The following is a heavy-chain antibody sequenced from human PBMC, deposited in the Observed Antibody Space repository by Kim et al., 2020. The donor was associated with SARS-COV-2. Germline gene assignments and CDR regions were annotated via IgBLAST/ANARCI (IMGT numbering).Heavy chain of an antibody. CDR3: ARVYGDYDYYFDY. V-gene: IGHV3-7*04. CDR2: IKQEGSEK. Sequence: GGSLRLSCAASGFTFSSYWMSWVRQAPGKGLEWVANIKQEGSEKYYVDSGKGRFTISRDNAKNSLYLQMNSLRAEDTAVYYCARVYGDYDYYFDYWGQGTLVTVSS. D-gene: IGHD4-17*01. CDR1: GFTFSSYW. J-gene: IGHJ4*02.